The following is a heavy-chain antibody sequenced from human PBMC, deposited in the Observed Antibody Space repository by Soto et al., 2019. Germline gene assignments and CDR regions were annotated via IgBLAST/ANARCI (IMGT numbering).Heavy chain of an antibody. CDR2: IWYDGSNK. V-gene: IGHV3-33*01. J-gene: IGHJ3*02. Sequence: QVQLVESGGGVVQPGRSLRLSCAASGFTFSSYGMHWVRQAPGKGLEWVALIWYDGSNKYYADCVKGRFTISRDNSKNTLYVQMNSLRAEDRAVYYCARDLLGEVAWGTFDIWGQGTMVTVSS. CDR3: ARDLLGEVAWGTFDI. D-gene: IGHD3-10*01. CDR1: GFTFSSYG.